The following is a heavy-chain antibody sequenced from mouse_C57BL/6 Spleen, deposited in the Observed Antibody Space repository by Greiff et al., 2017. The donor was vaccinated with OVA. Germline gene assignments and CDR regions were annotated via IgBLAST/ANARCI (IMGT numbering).Heavy chain of an antibody. V-gene: IGHV1-18*01. D-gene: IGHD1-1*01. CDR1: GYTFTDYN. J-gene: IGHJ4*01. CDR2: INPNNGGT. Sequence: EVQLQQSGPELVKPGASVKIPCKASGYTFTDYNMDWVKQSHGKSLEWIGDINPNNGGTIYNQKFKGKATLTVDKSSSTAYRELRSLTSEDTAVYYGARPYYYVSSYGCAMDYWGQGTSVTVSS. CDR3: ARPYYYVSSYGCAMDY.